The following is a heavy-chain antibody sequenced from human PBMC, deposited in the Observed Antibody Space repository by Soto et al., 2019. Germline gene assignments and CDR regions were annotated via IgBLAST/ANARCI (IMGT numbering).Heavy chain of an antibody. CDR1: GFSLSTSGVG. V-gene: IGHV2-5*02. CDR3: AHRWIGTECFQY. CDR2: IYWDDDK. Sequence: SGPTLVNPTQTLTLTCTFSGFSLSTSGVGVGWIRQPPGKALEWLAFIYWDDDKRYSPSLKSRLTITKDTSKKQVILTMTNMDPVDTAAYYCAHRWIGTECFQYWGQGTLVTVSS. J-gene: IGHJ4*02. D-gene: IGHD2-8*02.